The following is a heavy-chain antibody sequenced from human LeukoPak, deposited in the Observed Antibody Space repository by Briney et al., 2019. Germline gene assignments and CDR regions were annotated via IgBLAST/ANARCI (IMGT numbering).Heavy chain of an antibody. CDR2: ISYDGSNK. J-gene: IGHJ5*02. Sequence: GGSLRLSCAASGFTFSSYGMHWVRQAPGKGLEWVAVISYDGSNKYYADSVKGRFTISRDNSKNTLYLQMNSLRAEDTAVYYCAKWLYGDFTWGQGTLATVSS. V-gene: IGHV3-30*18. CDR3: AKWLYGDFT. CDR1: GFTFSSYG. D-gene: IGHD4-17*01.